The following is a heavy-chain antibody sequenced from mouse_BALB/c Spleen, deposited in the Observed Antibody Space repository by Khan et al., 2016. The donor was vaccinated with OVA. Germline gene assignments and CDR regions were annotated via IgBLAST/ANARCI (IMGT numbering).Heavy chain of an antibody. CDR2: IWGGGST. D-gene: IGHD2-10*01. CDR1: GFSLTDYG. CDR3: AKSFYAHYYAMDY. Sequence: QVQLKQSGPGLVAPSQSLSITCTVSGFSLTDYGVSWIRQPPGKGLEWLGVIWGGGSTYYNSALKSRLSISKDNSKSQVFLKMNSLQTDYTAMYYCAKSFYAHYYAMDYWGQGTSVTVSS. V-gene: IGHV2-6-5*01. J-gene: IGHJ4*01.